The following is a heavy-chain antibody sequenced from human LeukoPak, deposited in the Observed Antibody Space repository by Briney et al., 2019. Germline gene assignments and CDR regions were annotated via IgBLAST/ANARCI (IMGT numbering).Heavy chain of an antibody. CDR3: ARDPKGSGCPGLY. Sequence: ASVKVSCKASGYTFTGYYMHWVRQAPGQGLEWMGWINPNSGGTNYAQKFQGRVTMTRDTSISTAYMELGSLRSDDTAVYYCARDPKGSGCPGLYWGQGTLVTVSS. J-gene: IGHJ4*02. CDR2: INPNSGGT. CDR1: GYTFTGYY. V-gene: IGHV1-2*02. D-gene: IGHD3-22*01.